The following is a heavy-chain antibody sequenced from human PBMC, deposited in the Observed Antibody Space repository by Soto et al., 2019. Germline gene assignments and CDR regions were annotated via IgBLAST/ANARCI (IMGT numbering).Heavy chain of an antibody. CDR2: IYPGDSDT. V-gene: IGHV5-51*01. CDR1: GYTFTSYW. CDR3: ARQDGSALYYFDY. Sequence: PGESLKIPCKGSGYTFTSYWIAWVRQMPGKGLEWMGIIYPGDSDTRYSPSFQGQVSISADKSISTAYLQWSSLKASDTAMYYCARQDGSALYYFDYWGQGTLVTVSS. D-gene: IGHD6-19*01. J-gene: IGHJ4*02.